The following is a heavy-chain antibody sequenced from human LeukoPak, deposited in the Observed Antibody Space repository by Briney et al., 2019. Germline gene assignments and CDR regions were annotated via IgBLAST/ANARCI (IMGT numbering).Heavy chain of an antibody. D-gene: IGHD3/OR15-3a*01. CDR3: ARGGTGLAS. CDR2: INPDGSTT. Sequence: GGSLRLSCAASGFSFSIYWMYWVRQVPGKGLVWVSRINPDGSTTNYADSVKGRFTIYRDNAKNTMYLQMNSLRVEDTALYYCARGGTGLASWGQGTLVTVSS. CDR1: GFSFSIYW. V-gene: IGHV3-74*01. J-gene: IGHJ4*02.